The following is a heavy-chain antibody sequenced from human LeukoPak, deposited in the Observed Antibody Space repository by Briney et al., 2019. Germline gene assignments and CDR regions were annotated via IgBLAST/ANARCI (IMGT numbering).Heavy chain of an antibody. CDR3: ARGYCSGSRCSRSY. CDR1: GFTFSMFW. CDR2: IKQDGSDK. V-gene: IGHV3-7*01. J-gene: IGHJ4*02. D-gene: IGHD2-2*01. Sequence: GGSLRLSCAASGFTFSMFWMNWVRQAPGKGLEWAAEIKQDGSDKNYVDSVKGRFIISRDNAKNSLYLQMNSLRAEDTAVYYCARGYCSGSRCSRSYWGQGTLVTVSS.